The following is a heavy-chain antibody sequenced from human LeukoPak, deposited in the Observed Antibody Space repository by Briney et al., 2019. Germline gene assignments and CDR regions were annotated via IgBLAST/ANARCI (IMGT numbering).Heavy chain of an antibody. V-gene: IGHV1-2*02. CDR2: INPNSGGT. CDR1: GYTFTGYY. Sequence: EASVTVSCTASGYTFTGYYMHWVRQAPGQGLEWMGWINPNSGGTNYAQKFQGRVTMTRDTSISTAYMELSRLRSDDTAVYYCARGSWLEMYYFDYWGQGTLVTVSS. D-gene: IGHD5-24*01. J-gene: IGHJ4*02. CDR3: ARGSWLEMYYFDY.